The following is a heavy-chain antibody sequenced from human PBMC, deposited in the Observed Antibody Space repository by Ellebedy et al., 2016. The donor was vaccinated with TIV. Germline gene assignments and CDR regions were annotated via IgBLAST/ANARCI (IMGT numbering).Heavy chain of an antibody. D-gene: IGHD6-19*01. J-gene: IGHJ4*02. CDR3: AKEGRVTVAGTIDY. CDR1: GFTFSNYA. CDR2: ISGSGGGT. Sequence: GESLKISCAASGFTFSNYAMSWVRQAPGKGLEWVSAISGSGGGTYYADSVKGRFTISRDNSKNTLYLQMNSLRAEDTALYSCAKEGRVTVAGTIDYWGQGTLVTVSS. V-gene: IGHV3-23*01.